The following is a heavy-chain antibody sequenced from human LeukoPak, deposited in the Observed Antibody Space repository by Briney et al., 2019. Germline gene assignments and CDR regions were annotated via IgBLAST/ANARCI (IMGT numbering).Heavy chain of an antibody. J-gene: IGHJ4*02. CDR1: GFTVSSNY. V-gene: IGHV3-53*01. CDR3: ARDVEEYYFDY. Sequence: PGGSLRLSCAASGFTVSSNYMSWVRQAPGKGLEWVSVIYSGGSTYHADSVKGRFTISRDNAKNSLYLQMNSLRAEDTAVYYCARDVEEYYFDYWGQGTLVTVSS. CDR2: IYSGGST.